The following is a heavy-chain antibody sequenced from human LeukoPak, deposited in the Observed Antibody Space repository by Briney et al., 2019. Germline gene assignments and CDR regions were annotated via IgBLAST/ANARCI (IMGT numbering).Heavy chain of an antibody. D-gene: IGHD6-19*01. V-gene: IGHV3-9*01. CDR1: GFTFSNYA. CDR3: ARILDSAWGELGY. CDR2: ISWNSGSR. J-gene: IGHJ4*02. Sequence: GGSLRLSCAISGFTFSNYAMHWVRQAPGKGLEWVSGISWNSGSRGYADSVKGRFTISRDNAKNSLYLQMNSLRAEDTAVYYCARILDSAWGELGYWGQGTLVTVSS.